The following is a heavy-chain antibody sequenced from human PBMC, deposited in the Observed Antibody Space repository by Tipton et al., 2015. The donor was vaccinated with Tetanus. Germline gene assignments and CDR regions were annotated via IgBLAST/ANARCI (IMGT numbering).Heavy chain of an antibody. CDR2: ISYSGFT. CDR1: GDSISSSSHY. J-gene: IGHJ6*02. D-gene: IGHD6-19*01. CDR3: ARVVEVAVAGMGLYYYYGMDV. V-gene: IGHV4-39*07. Sequence: TLSLTCTVSGDSISSSSHYWGWIRQPPGKGLEWIGSISYSGFTYYNPSLKGRVTMSVDTSKNQFSLKLSSVTAADTAVYYCARVVEVAVAGMGLYYYYGMDVWGQGTTVTVSS.